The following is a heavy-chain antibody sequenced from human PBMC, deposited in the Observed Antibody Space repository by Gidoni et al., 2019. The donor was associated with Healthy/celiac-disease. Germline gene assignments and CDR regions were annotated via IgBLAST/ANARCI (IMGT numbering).Heavy chain of an antibody. V-gene: IGHV1-69*01. CDR2: IIPILGTA. J-gene: IGHJ4*02. Sequence: QVQLVQSGAEVKKPGSSVKVSCQASGGTFSSYAISWVRQAPGQGLEWMGGIIPILGTANYAQKFQGRVTITADESTSTAYMELSSLRSEDTAVYYCAREAGGILTGTFDYWGQGTLVTVSS. D-gene: IGHD3-9*01. CDR1: GGTFSSYA. CDR3: AREAGGILTGTFDY.